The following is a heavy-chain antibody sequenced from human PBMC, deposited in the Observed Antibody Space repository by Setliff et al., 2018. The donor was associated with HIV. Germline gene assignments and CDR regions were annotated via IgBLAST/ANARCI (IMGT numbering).Heavy chain of an antibody. Sequence: SETLSLTCTVSGDSISGNYYWAWIRQPPEKGLEWIATVFSGGSSKYNPSLWSRVTISVDTSKNQFYLKMDSVTAADTAFYYCARYGPASVIWFGYLDYWGPGMSVTVSS. CDR3: ARYGPASVIWFGYLDY. J-gene: IGHJ4*02. D-gene: IGHD3-10*01. CDR2: VFSGGSS. V-gene: IGHV4-39*01. CDR1: GDSISGNYY.